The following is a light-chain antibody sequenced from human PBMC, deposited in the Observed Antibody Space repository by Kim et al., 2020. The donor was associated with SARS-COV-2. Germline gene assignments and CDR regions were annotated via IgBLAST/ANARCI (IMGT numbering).Light chain of an antibody. CDR3: QQYYSTPPS. V-gene: IGKV4-1*01. J-gene: IGKJ2*03. Sequence: RAPLKCKSSQTVLYNSNNKNYLAWYQQKPGQGPKLLIYWASIRESGVSDRFSGSGSETDFTLTISSLQAEDVAVYYCQQYYSTPPSFGQGTKLEI. CDR2: WAS. CDR1: QTVLYNSNNKNY.